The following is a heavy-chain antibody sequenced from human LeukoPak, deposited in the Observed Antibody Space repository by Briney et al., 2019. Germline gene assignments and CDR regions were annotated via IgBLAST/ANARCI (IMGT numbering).Heavy chain of an antibody. D-gene: IGHD2-2*01. V-gene: IGHV3-15*01. CDR1: GFTFSSYW. Sequence: PGGSLRLSCAASGFTFSSYWMSWVRQAPGKGLEWVGRIKSKTDGGTTDYAAPVKGRFTISRDDSKNTLYLQMNSLRAEDTAVYYCAGPMGPAAIFGFDYWGQGTLVTVSS. CDR3: AGPMGPAAIFGFDY. CDR2: IKSKTDGGTT. J-gene: IGHJ4*02.